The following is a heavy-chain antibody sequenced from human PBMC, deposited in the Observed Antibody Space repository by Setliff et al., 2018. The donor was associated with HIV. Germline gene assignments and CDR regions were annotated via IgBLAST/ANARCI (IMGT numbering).Heavy chain of an antibody. CDR1: GYTFTSYD. J-gene: IGHJ4*02. CDR2: MNPNSGNR. D-gene: IGHD3-22*01. Sequence: ASVKVSCKTSGYTFTSYDINWVRQATGQGLEWMGWMNPNSGNRGYAQKFQGRVTISRNTSISTAYMELSGLRSEDTAVYYCARGRGWYYDSRSYLDYWGQGTLVTVSS. V-gene: IGHV1-8*03. CDR3: ARGRGWYYDSRSYLDY.